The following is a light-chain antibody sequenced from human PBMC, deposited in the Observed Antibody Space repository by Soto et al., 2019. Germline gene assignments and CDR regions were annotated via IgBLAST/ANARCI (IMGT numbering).Light chain of an antibody. CDR3: SSYTSSSTRVV. CDR1: SSDVGGYNY. CDR2: DVS. V-gene: IGLV2-14*01. Sequence: QSALTQPASMSGSPGQSITISCTGTSSDVGGYNYVSWYQQHPGKAPKLMIYDVSNRPSGVSTRFSGSKSGNTASLTISGLQAEDEADYYCSSYTSSSTRVVFGGGTKLTVL. J-gene: IGLJ2*01.